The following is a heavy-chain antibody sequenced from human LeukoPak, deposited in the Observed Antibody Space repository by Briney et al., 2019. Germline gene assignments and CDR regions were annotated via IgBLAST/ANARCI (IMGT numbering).Heavy chain of an antibody. Sequence: SVKLSCKASGYTFSSYNMHWVRQSPGQRLEWMGIINRGGGSTSYARKFQCRVTMTSDTSTSTVYMELSSLRSEDTAVYYCARGAITIHDYGMDVWGQGTTVTVSS. D-gene: IGHD3-3*01. CDR1: GYTFSSYN. CDR2: INRGGGST. J-gene: IGHJ6*02. CDR3: ARGAITIHDYGMDV. V-gene: IGHV1-46*01.